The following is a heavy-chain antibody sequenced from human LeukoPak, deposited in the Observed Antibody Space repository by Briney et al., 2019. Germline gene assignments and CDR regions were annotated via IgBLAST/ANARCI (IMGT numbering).Heavy chain of an antibody. D-gene: IGHD5-24*01. CDR2: IYHSGST. Sequence: SETLSLTCTVSAYSISSGYYWGWIRQPPGKGLEWIGSIYHSGSTYYNPSLKSRVTVSLDTSKNQFSLKLRSVTAADTAVYYCARDGATITGHNWFDPWGQGTLVTVSS. CDR3: ARDGATITGHNWFDP. V-gene: IGHV4-38-2*02. CDR1: AYSISSGYY. J-gene: IGHJ5*02.